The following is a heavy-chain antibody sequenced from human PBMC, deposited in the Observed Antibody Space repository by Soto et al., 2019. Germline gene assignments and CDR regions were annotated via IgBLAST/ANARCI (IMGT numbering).Heavy chain of an antibody. D-gene: IGHD2-15*01. CDR3: ARMGGPFQHFDY. J-gene: IGHJ4*02. CDR1: GFSRNTYRVR. Sequence: SGPTLVNPTQTLTLTCDCSGFSRNTYRVRLSWIRQPPGKALEWLARIDWDDDKFYSTSLKTRLTISKDTSKNQVVLIMTNMDPVDTATYYCARMGGPFQHFDYWGQGLLVTVSS. V-gene: IGHV2-70*04. CDR2: IDWDDDK.